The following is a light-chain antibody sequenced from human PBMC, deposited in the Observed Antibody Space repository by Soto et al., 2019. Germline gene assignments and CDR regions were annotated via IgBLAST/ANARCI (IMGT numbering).Light chain of an antibody. V-gene: IGLV2-23*01. Sequence: QSALTQPASVSGSPGQLITISCTGSISDIGTYNLVSWFQQHPGKAPKLIVYEGNKRPSGVSNRFSGSKSGNTASLTISGLQAEDEADYYCCSYESTNTLVLGGGTKVTVL. CDR2: EGN. J-gene: IGLJ2*01. CDR3: CSYESTNTLV. CDR1: ISDIGTYNL.